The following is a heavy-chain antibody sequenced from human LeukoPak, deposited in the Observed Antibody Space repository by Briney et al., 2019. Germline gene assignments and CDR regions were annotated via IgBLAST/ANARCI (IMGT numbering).Heavy chain of an antibody. D-gene: IGHD3-16*01. Sequence: SETLSLTCTVSGGSFSGHYWTWIRQPPGKGLEWIGQIHYSGRPDYNPSLKSRVTISVDTSKNQLSLKVTSVTGADTAVYYCARFGVDYDMDVWGQGTTVTVSS. CDR2: IHYSGRP. J-gene: IGHJ6*02. V-gene: IGHV4-59*11. CDR3: ARFGVDYDMDV. CDR1: GGSFSGHY.